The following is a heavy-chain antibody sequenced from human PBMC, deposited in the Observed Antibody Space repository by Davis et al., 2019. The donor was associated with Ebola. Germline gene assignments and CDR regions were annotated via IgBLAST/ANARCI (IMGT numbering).Heavy chain of an antibody. V-gene: IGHV4-4*02. CDR1: GGSISSSNW. CDR2: IYHSGST. D-gene: IGHD2-8*01. CDR3: ARQSLVLMVYGNWFDP. J-gene: IGHJ5*02. Sequence: SETLSLTCAVSGGSISSSNWWSWVRQPPGKGLEWIGEIYHSGSTNYNPSLKSRVTISVDTSKNQFSLKLSSVTAADTAVYYCARQSLVLMVYGNWFDPWGQGTLVTVSS.